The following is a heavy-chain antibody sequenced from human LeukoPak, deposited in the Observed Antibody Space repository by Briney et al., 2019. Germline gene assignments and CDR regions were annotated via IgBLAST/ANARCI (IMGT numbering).Heavy chain of an antibody. CDR2: IKQDGNEK. CDR3: GRFTRSGDSVY. Sequence: GGSLRLSCAASGFTFSSYWMSWVRQAPGKGLEWVANIKQDGNEKQYVDSVKGRFAISRDNAENSLYLQMNSLKAEDTAVYYCGRFTRSGDSVYWGQGTLVTVSS. V-gene: IGHV3-7*04. J-gene: IGHJ4*02. CDR1: GFTFSSYW. D-gene: IGHD7-27*01.